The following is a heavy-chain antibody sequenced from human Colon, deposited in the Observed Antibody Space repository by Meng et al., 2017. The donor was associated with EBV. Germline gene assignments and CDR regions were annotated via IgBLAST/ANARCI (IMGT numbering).Heavy chain of an antibody. J-gene: IGHJ5*02. V-gene: IGHV4-39*01. CDR1: RVVINGNNYY. CDR3: ARQGLLSTGGWIDP. CDR2: IYYRGSP. Sequence: PVAVPGLANPAETMSSTCVISRVVINGNNYYWPWIRQPLGDGLEWIGSIYYRGSPYHNPSLKSRQTISADTSKNQFSLRLSSVPAADTAVYYCARQGLLSTGGWIDPWGQGTLVTVSS. D-gene: IGHD2-15*01.